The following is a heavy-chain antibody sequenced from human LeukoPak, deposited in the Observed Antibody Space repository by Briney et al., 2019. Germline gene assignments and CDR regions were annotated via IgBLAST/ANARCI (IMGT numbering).Heavy chain of an antibody. D-gene: IGHD6-19*01. CDR1: GFTFDDYA. CDR3: ARDHHTSAYCFDP. V-gene: IGHV3-30*02. J-gene: IGHJ5*02. CDR2: IRYDGSNK. Sequence: PGGSLRLSCAASGFTFDDYAMHWVRQAPGKGLEWVAFIRYDGSNKYYADSVRGRFTISRDNSKNSLYLQMNSLRAEDTAVYYCARDHHTSAYCFDPWGQGTLVTVSS.